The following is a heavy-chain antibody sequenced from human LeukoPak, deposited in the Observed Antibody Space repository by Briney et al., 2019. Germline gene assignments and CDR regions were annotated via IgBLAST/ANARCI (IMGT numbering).Heavy chain of an antibody. CDR2: ISGSGGST. Sequence: GGSLRLSCAASGFTFSSYAMSWVRQAPGKGLEWVSAISGSGGSTYYADSVKGRFTISRDNSKNSLYLQMNSLRAEDTALYYCAKDLYYYDSSAPGWGQGTLVTVSS. CDR1: GFTFSSYA. D-gene: IGHD3-22*01. J-gene: IGHJ4*02. V-gene: IGHV3-23*01. CDR3: AKDLYYYDSSAPG.